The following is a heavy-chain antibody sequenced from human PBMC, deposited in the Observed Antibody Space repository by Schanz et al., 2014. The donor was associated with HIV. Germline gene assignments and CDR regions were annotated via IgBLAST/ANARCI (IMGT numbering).Heavy chain of an antibody. V-gene: IGHV3-21*01. CDR3: ARDGYNSLSRKDYYFDY. CDR2: ISGSSSKI. J-gene: IGHJ4*02. CDR1: GFTSGSYW. D-gene: IGHD1-1*01. Sequence: EVQLVESGGGLVQPGGSLRLSCVASGFTSGSYWMSWVRQTPGKGLEWVSSISGSSSKIYYAQSIKDRFIVSRDNAQNLVFLQLNSLRAEDTAVYFCARDGYNSLSRKDYYFDYWGQGTLVTVSS.